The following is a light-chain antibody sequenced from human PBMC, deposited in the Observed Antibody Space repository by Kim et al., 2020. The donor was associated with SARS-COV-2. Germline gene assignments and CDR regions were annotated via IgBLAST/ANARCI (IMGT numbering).Light chain of an antibody. Sequence: SVSPGQTASITCSGDKLGCNYAFWYQQKPGQSPVLLIYEDSQRPSGIPERFSGSMSGNTATLTISGTQAMDEADYYCQAWDTTSVLFGGGTKLSVL. V-gene: IGLV3-1*01. J-gene: IGLJ3*02. CDR3: QAWDTTSVL. CDR2: EDS. CDR1: KLGCNY.